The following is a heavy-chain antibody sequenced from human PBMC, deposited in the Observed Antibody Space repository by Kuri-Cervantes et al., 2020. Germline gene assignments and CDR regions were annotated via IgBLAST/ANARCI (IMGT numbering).Heavy chain of an antibody. J-gene: IGHJ6*02. V-gene: IGHV3-30*04. CDR1: GFTFSSYA. Sequence: GSLRLSCAASGFTFSSYAMHWVRRAPGKGLEWVAVISYDGSNKYYADSVKGRFTISRDNSKNTLYLQMNSLRAEDTAVYYCAKGGSYFNYYGMDVWGQGTTVTVSS. CDR3: AKGGSYFNYYGMDV. D-gene: IGHD1-26*01. CDR2: ISYDGSNK.